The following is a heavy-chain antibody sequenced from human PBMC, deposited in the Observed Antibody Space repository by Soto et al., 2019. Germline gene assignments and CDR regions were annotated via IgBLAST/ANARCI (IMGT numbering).Heavy chain of an antibody. V-gene: IGHV4-34*01. Sequence: SETLSLTCAFYGGSFSGYYWSWIRQPPGKGLEWIGEINHSGSTNYNPSLKSRVTISVDTSKNQFSLKLSSVTAADTAVYYCARGRRDFVYYYGSGSYSPYYYYGMDVWGQGTTVTVSS. CDR3: ARGRRDFVYYYGSGSYSPYYYYGMDV. CDR1: GGSFSGYY. CDR2: INHSGST. D-gene: IGHD3-10*01. J-gene: IGHJ6*02.